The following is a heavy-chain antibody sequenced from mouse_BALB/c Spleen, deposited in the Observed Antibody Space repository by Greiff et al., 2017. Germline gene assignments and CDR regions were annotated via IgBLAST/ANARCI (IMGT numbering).Heavy chain of an antibody. V-gene: IGHV10-3*03. CDR2: IRSKSNNYAT. Sequence: DVMLVESGGGLVQPKGSLKLSCAASGFTFNTYAMHWVCQAPGKGLEWVARIRSKSNNYATYYADSVKDRFTISRDDSQSMLYLQMNNLKTEDTAMYYCVRGGDDYAMDYWGQGTSVTVSS. CDR3: VRGGDDYAMDY. CDR1: GFTFNTYA. J-gene: IGHJ4*01. D-gene: IGHD3-3*01.